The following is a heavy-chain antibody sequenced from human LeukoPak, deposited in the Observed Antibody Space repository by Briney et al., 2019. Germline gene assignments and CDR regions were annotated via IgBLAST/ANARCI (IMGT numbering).Heavy chain of an antibody. Sequence: SETLSLTCTVSGGSISSSSYYWGWIRQPPGKGLEWIGSIYYSGSTYYNPSLKSRVTISVDTSKNQFSLKLSSVTAADTAVYYCAREGGDSYLKYYFDYWGQGTLVTVSS. J-gene: IGHJ4*02. D-gene: IGHD5-18*01. CDR1: GGSISSSSYY. V-gene: IGHV4-39*07. CDR3: AREGGDSYLKYYFDY. CDR2: IYYSGST.